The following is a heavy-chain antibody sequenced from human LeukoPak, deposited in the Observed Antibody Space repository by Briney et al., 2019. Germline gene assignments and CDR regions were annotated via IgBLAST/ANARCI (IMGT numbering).Heavy chain of an antibody. V-gene: IGHV4-39*01. CDR1: GGSISSSSYY. CDR3: ARHGGGDFWSGQLYYFDY. CDR2: IYYSGST. J-gene: IGHJ4*02. D-gene: IGHD3-3*01. Sequence: SETLSLTCTVSGGSISSSSYYWGWIRQPPGKGLEWIGSIYYSGSTYYNPSLKSRVTISVDTSKNQFSLKLSSVTAADTAVYYCARHGGGDFWSGQLYYFDYWGQGTLVTVSS.